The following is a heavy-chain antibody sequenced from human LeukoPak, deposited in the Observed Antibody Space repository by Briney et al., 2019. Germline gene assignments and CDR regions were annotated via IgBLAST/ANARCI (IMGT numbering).Heavy chain of an antibody. Sequence: ASVTVTCKVSGYTFSSYGDSWVRQAPGQGLEWMGWISAYNGNTNYAQKLQGRVTMTTDTSTSTAYMELRSLRSDDTAVYYCARVWVDTTWTVSHYWGEGALVTVSS. CDR3: ARVWVDTTWTVSHY. CDR2: ISAYNGNT. V-gene: IGHV1-18*01. J-gene: IGHJ4*02. CDR1: GYTFSSYG. D-gene: IGHD5-18*01.